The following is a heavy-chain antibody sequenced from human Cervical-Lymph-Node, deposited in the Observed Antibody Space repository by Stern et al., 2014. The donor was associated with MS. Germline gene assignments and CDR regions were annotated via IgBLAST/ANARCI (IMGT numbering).Heavy chain of an antibody. D-gene: IGHD5-18*01. J-gene: IGHJ6*02. Sequence: VQLGQSGAEVKQPGSSVKVSCQASGGTFNVYAINWLRQAPGQGPEWMGGIFPILVRPTYEQKFQGRVTITEDNSTRTSLMHIGSLTSNDVAFYYWARDGRHSNHYGLDVWGQGTTVTVSS. CDR2: IFPILVRP. V-gene: IGHV1-69*06. CDR3: ARDGRHSNHYGLDV. CDR1: GGTFNVYA.